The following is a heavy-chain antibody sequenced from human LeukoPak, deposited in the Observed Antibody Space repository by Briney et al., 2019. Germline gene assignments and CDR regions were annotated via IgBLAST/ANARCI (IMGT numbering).Heavy chain of an antibody. CDR1: GFTVSSNY. CDR3: ARLDRRGYYFDY. Sequence: GGSLRHSCAASGFTVSSNYMSWVRQAPGKGLEWVSVIYSGGSTYYADSVKGRFTISRDNSKNTLYLQMNSLRAEDTAVYYCARLDRRGYYFDYWGQGTLVTVSS. D-gene: IGHD3-22*01. J-gene: IGHJ4*02. CDR2: IYSGGST. V-gene: IGHV3-53*01.